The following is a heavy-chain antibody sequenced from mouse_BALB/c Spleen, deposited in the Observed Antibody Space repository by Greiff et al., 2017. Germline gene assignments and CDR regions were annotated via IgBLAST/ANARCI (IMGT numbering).Heavy chain of an antibody. CDR1: GFSLTDYG. V-gene: IGHV2-6-5*01. Sequence: VKLQESGPGLVAPSQSLSITCTVSGFSLTDYGVSWIRQPPGKGLEWLGVIWGGGSTYYNSALKSRLSISKDNSKSQVFLKMNSLQTDDTAMYYCAKHDYGKHVGYFDYWGQGTTLTVSS. J-gene: IGHJ2*01. CDR2: IWGGGST. D-gene: IGHD2-1*01. CDR3: AKHDYGKHVGYFDY.